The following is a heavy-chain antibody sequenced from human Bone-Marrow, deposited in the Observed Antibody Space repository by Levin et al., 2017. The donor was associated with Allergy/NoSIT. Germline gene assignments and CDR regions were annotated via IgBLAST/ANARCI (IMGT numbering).Heavy chain of an antibody. D-gene: IGHD3-16*01. J-gene: IGHJ4*02. Sequence: PGGSLRLSCAASGFSFSSYWMSWVRQAPGKGLEWVANIKQDGSGKYYVDSVKGRFTISRDNAKNSLYLQMNSLRAEDTAVYYCASVKHEYIWGSPTPPYYFDYWGQGTLVTVSS. CDR3: ASVKHEYIWGSPTPPYYFDY. V-gene: IGHV3-7*03. CDR1: GFSFSSYW. CDR2: IKQDGSGK.